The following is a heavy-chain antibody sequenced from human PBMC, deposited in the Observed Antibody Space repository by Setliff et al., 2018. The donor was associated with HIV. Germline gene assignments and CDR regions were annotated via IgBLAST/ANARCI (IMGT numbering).Heavy chain of an antibody. CDR1: GPSINIHY. J-gene: IGHJ3*02. CDR3: TRRDNSVSGYYTDHAFDI. D-gene: IGHD3-22*01. V-gene: IGHV4-59*11. CDR2: IYRSGST. Sequence: PSETLSLTCTVSGPSINIHYWSWIRQSPGKGLEWIGEIYRSGSTNYNPSLKSRVTISLDKSKNQFSLKVNSVTAADTAVYYCTRRDNSVSGYYTDHAFDIWGQGTLVTVSS.